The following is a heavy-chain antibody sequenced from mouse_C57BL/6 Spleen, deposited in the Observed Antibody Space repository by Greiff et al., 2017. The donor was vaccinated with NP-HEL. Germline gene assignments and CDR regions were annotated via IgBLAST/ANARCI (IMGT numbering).Heavy chain of an antibody. CDR2: IYPGDGDT. V-gene: IGHV1-80*01. Sequence: VQLVESGAELVKPGASVKISCKASGYAFSSYWMNWVKQRPGKGLEWIGQIYPGDGDTNYNGKFKGKATLTADKSSSTAYMQLSSLTSEDSAVYFCARHYGSSYWYFDVWGTGTTVTVSS. CDR1: GYAFSSYW. CDR3: ARHYGSSYWYFDV. J-gene: IGHJ1*03. D-gene: IGHD1-1*01.